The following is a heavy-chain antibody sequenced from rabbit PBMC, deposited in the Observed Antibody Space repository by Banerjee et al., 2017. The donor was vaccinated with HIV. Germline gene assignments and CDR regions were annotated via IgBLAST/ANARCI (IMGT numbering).Heavy chain of an antibody. CDR3: ARDLAGVIGWNFGL. CDR2: INTISGDT. D-gene: IGHD4-1*01. V-gene: IGHV1S45*01. CDR1: GFDFSSNS. Sequence: QEQLVESGGDLVKPGASLTLTCTASGFDFSSNSMCWVRQAPGKGLEWIACINTISGDTVYATWAKGRFTISKASWTTVTLQMTSLTAADTATYFCARDLAGVIGWNFGLWGPGTLVTVS. J-gene: IGHJ4*01.